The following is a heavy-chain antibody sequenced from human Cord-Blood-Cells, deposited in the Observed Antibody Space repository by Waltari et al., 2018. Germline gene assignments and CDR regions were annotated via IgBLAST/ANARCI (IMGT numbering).Heavy chain of an antibody. J-gene: IGHJ5*02. CDR2: INHSGST. D-gene: IGHD6-6*01. Sequence: QVQLQQWGAGLLKPSETLSLTCAGYGGSFSGYYRSWISTPPGQGLEWIGEINHSGSTNYNPSLKSRVTISVDTSKNQFSLKLSSVTAADTAVYYCARGFCEREECSSSSWFDPWGQGTLVTVSS. CDR3: ARGFCEREECSSSSWFDP. V-gene: IGHV4-34*01. CDR1: GGSFSGYY.